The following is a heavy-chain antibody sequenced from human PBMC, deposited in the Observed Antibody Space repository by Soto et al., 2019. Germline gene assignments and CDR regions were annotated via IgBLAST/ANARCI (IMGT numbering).Heavy chain of an antibody. Sequence: GGALRPSGAASGFPFTKYWMNWVRQTPGKGLMWVSRISPDGSDVGYADSVEGRFTVSRDNAKNTLYLQMHSLRAEDTAMYYCACWGHIVPVAPSDFDRWGQGTLVTVSS. V-gene: IGHV3-74*01. CDR3: ACWGHIVPVAPSDFDR. J-gene: IGHJ4*02. CDR2: ISPDGSDV. D-gene: IGHD2-8*02. CDR1: GFPFTKYW.